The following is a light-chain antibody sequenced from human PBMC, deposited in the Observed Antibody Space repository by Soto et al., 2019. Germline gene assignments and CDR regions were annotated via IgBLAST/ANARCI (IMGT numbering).Light chain of an antibody. CDR2: GAS. CDR1: KSVSSSY. Sequence: EIVLTQSPGTLSLSPGERATLSCRASKSVSSSYLAWYQQKPGQAPRLLIYGASSRATGIPDRFSGSGSATEFTLTISRLEPEDFAVYYCQQYGSSPKTFGQGTTVEIK. CDR3: QQYGSSPKT. V-gene: IGKV3-20*01. J-gene: IGKJ1*01.